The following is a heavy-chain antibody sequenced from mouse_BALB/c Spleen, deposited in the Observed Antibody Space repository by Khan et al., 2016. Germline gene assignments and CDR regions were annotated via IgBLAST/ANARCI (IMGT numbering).Heavy chain of an antibody. CDR1: GFTFSVFG. CDR2: ISGGSSTI. Sequence: EVELVESGGGLVQPGGSRKLSCAASGFTFSVFGINWVRQAPEKGLEWVAYISGGSSTIYYADTVKGRFTISRDNPKNTLFLQMTSLRSEDTAVYYCARLTPYAMDYWGQGTSVTVSS. V-gene: IGHV5-17*02. D-gene: IGHD4-1*01. J-gene: IGHJ4*01. CDR3: ARLTPYAMDY.